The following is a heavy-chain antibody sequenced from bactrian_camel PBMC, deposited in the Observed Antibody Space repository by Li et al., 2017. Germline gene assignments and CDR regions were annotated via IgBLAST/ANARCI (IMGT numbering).Heavy chain of an antibody. CDR2: IHPHGAT. V-gene: IGHV3S53*01. J-gene: IGHJ4*01. CDR1: GPVFSNCA. D-gene: IGHD2*01. Sequence: HVQLVESGGGSLQAGGSLKLSCTASGPVFSNCAMGWYRQSVGKERELVSTIHPHGATTYADSVKGRFTISQDNAKNTLYLQMNSLKTEDTAIYYCAVGSCRGEGYIRGEGYDAEGQGTQVTVS.